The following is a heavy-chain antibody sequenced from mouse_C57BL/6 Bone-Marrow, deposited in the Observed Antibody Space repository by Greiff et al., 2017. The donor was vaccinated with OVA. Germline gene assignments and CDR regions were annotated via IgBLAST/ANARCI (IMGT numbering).Heavy chain of an antibody. CDR1: GFTFSSYG. D-gene: IGHD1-1*01. Sequence: EVQRVESGGDLVKPGGSLKLSCAASGFTFSSYGMSWVRQTPDKRLEWVPTISSGGSYTYYPDSVKGRFTISRDNAKNTLYLQMSSLKSEDTAMYYCARENYGSSYDWFAYWGQGTLVTVSA. J-gene: IGHJ3*01. CDR3: ARENYGSSYDWFAY. CDR2: ISSGGSYT. V-gene: IGHV5-6*01.